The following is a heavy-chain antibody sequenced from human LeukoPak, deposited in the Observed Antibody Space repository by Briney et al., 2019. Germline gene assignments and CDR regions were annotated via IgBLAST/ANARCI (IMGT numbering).Heavy chain of an antibody. CDR2: FDPEDGET. D-gene: IGHD2-15*01. CDR1: GYTLTELS. J-gene: IGHJ4*02. V-gene: IGHV1-24*01. Sequence: ASVKVSCKVSGYTLTELSMHWVRQAPGKGLEWMGGFDPEDGETIYAQKFRGRVTMTEDTSTDTAYMELSSLRSEDTAVYYCATVYCSGGSCYSEFGYGGQGTLVTVSS. CDR3: ATVYCSGGSCYSEFGY.